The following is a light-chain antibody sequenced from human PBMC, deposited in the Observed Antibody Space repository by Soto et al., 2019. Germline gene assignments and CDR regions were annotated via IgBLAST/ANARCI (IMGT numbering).Light chain of an antibody. CDR1: SSDVGAYDY. CDR2: EVN. CDR3: SSPTSFSTLYV. J-gene: IGLJ1*01. Sequence: QSALTQPASVSGSPGQSITISCAGSSSDVGAYDYVSWYQHQPGKAPKLIIYEVNRRPSGVSNRFSGSKSGHKASLTISGLQAEDEAEYYCSSPTSFSTLYVFGTGTKVTVL. V-gene: IGLV2-14*01.